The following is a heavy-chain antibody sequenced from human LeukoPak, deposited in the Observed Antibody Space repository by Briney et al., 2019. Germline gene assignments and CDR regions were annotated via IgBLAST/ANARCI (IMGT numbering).Heavy chain of an antibody. CDR1: GGSISSSSYY. CDR2: IYYSGST. J-gene: IGHJ5*02. Sequence: SETLSLTCTVSGGSISSSSYYWGWSRQPPGKGLEWIGSIYYSGSTYYNPSLKSRVTISVDTSKNQFSLKLGSVTAADTAVYYCARAGDYYGSGSYYDNWFDPWGQGTLVTVSS. D-gene: IGHD3-10*01. CDR3: ARAGDYYGSGSYYDNWFDP. V-gene: IGHV4-39*07.